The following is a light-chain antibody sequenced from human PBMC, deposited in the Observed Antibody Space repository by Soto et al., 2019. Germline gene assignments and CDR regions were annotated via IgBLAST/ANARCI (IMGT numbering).Light chain of an antibody. J-gene: IGKJ2*01. V-gene: IGKV3-15*01. CDR2: GAS. Sequence: EIVMTQSPDSLSVSPGDGATLSCRASHSVASNVAWYQQKPGQGPRLLIHGASTRAVGVPARFSGSGSGTDFTLTINSLQSEDFAVYYCQQYHNWPPQYTFGQGTKLQIK. CDR3: QQYHNWPPQYT. CDR1: HSVASN.